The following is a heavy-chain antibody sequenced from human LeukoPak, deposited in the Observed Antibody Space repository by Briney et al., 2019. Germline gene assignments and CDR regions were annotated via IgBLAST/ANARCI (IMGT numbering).Heavy chain of an antibody. D-gene: IGHD3-3*01. J-gene: IGHJ4*02. CDR3: ARSPTYYDFWSGYKFIGY. Sequence: GGSLRLSCAASGFTFSSYWMSWVRQAPGKGLEWVATMKHDGSEKYYVDSVKGRFIISRDNPKSSLYLQMNSLQAEDTAVYYCARSPTYYDFWSGYKFIGYWGQGTLVTVSS. CDR2: MKHDGSEK. V-gene: IGHV3-7*01. CDR1: GFTFSSYW.